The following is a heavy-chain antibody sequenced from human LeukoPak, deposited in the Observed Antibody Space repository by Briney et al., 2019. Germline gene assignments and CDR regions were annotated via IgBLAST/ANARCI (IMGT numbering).Heavy chain of an antibody. Sequence: ASVKVSCKASGYTFTGYYMHWVRQAPGQGLEWMGWINPNSGGTNYAQKFQGRVTMTRDTSISTAYMELSRLRSDDTAVYYCARDNVIAAAGGNWFDPWGQGTLVTVSS. V-gene: IGHV1-2*02. D-gene: IGHD6-13*01. CDR2: INPNSGGT. CDR1: GYTFTGYY. CDR3: ARDNVIAAAGGNWFDP. J-gene: IGHJ5*02.